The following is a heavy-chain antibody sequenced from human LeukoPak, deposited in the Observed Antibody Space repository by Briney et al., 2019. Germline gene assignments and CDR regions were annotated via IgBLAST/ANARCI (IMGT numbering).Heavy chain of an antibody. CDR3: ARGVYGRFDS. V-gene: IGHV3-7*01. CDR2: TKPDGTAE. D-gene: IGHD2/OR15-2a*01. Sequence: PGGSLRLSCAASGFTFRNYWMGWVRQAPGKGLEWVANTKPDGTAEYYADSVKGRFTISWDNAKNSVYLQMNRLRAEDTAVYYCARGVYGRFDSWGQGTLVTVSS. CDR1: GFTFRNYW. J-gene: IGHJ5*01.